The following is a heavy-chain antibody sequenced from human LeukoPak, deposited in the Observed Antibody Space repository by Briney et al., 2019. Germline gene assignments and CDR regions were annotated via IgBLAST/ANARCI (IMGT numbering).Heavy chain of an antibody. J-gene: IGHJ4*02. V-gene: IGHV3-23*01. Sequence: PGGTLRLSCAASGFTFSSYGMSWVRQAPGKGLEWVSAISGSGGSTYYADSVKGRFTISRDNSNNTLYLQMNSLRAEDTAVYYCAKDQYGSGTYYPTFDYWGQGTLVTVSS. CDR3: AKDQYGSGTYYPTFDY. CDR2: ISGSGGST. D-gene: IGHD3-10*01. CDR1: GFTFSSYG.